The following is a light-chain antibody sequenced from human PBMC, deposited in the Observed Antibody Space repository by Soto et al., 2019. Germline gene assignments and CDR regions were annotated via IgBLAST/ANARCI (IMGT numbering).Light chain of an antibody. J-gene: IGLJ1*01. CDR3: VSYTSSTTYV. Sequence: QSVLTQPASVSGSPGQSITISCTGTSSDVGGSNFVSWYQQHPGKPPKLIIYDVANRPSEVSNRFSGSKSGSTASLIISRLQTEDEADYYCVSYTSSTTYVFGTGTK. CDR1: SSDVGGSNF. CDR2: DVA. V-gene: IGLV2-14*03.